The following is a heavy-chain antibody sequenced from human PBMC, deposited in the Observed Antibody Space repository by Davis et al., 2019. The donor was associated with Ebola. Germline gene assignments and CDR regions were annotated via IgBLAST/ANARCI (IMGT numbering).Heavy chain of an antibody. CDR1: GYSFTSYW. V-gene: IGHV5-51*01. Sequence: GESLKISCKGSGYSFTSYWIGWVRQMPGNGLEWMGIIYPGDSDTRYSPSFQVQVTISADKSISTAYLQWSSLKASDTAMYYCARTTYYYDSSGYFGAFDIWGQGTMVTVSS. D-gene: IGHD3-22*01. CDR3: ARTTYYYDSSGYFGAFDI. J-gene: IGHJ3*02. CDR2: IYPGDSDT.